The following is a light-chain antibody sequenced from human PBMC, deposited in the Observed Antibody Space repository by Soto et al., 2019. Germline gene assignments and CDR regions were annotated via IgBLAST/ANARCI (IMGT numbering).Light chain of an antibody. CDR1: SSDVGGYNY. V-gene: IGLV2-14*01. CDR2: EVT. J-gene: IGLJ1*01. Sequence: QSVLTQPASVSGSPGQSITIACTVTSSDVGGYNYVSWYQHHPGKAPKLLIYEVTDRPSGVSNRFSGSKSANTASLTISGLQAEHEADYYCSSSTSSSTLYVFGTGTKLTVL. CDR3: SSSTSSSTLYV.